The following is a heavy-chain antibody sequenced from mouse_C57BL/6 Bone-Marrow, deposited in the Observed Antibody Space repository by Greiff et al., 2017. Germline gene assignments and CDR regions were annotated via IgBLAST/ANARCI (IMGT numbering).Heavy chain of an antibody. CDR3: ARDNWDEDWFAY. CDR2: IWSGGST. J-gene: IGHJ3*01. D-gene: IGHD4-1*02. V-gene: IGHV2-2*01. CDR1: GFSLTSYG. Sequence: VQLVESGPGLVQPSQSLSITCTVSGFSLTSYGVHWVRQSPGKGLEWLGVIWSGGSTDYNAAFISRLSLSKDNSKSQVFVKMNSLQADDTAIYYCARDNWDEDWFAYWGQGTLVTVSA.